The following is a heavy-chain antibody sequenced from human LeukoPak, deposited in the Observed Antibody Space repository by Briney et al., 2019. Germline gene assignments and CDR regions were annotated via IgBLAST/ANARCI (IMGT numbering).Heavy chain of an antibody. Sequence: GGSLRLSCAASGFSFSSYSMNWVRQAPGKGLEWVSYISSSSNTIYYADSVKGRFTISRDNAKNSLYLQMNSLRAEDTAVYYCARDVRIVGVYFDYWGQGTLVTVSS. V-gene: IGHV3-48*04. CDR2: ISSSSNTI. D-gene: IGHD1-26*01. CDR3: ARDVRIVGVYFDY. J-gene: IGHJ4*02. CDR1: GFSFSSYS.